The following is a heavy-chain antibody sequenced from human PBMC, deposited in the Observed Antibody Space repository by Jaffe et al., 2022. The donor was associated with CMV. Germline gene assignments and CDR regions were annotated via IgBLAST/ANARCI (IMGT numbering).Heavy chain of an antibody. J-gene: IGHJ1*01. CDR2: ISGSGGST. D-gene: IGHD5-18*01. V-gene: IGHV3-23*01. Sequence: EVQLLESGGGLVQPGGSLRLSCAASGFTFSSYAMSWVRQAPGKGLEWVSAISGSGGSTYYADSVKGRFTISRDNSKNTLYLQMNSLRAEDTAVYYCAKVGGDTAMVEKYFQHWGQGTLVTVSS. CDR3: AKVGGDTAMVEKYFQH. CDR1: GFTFSSYA.